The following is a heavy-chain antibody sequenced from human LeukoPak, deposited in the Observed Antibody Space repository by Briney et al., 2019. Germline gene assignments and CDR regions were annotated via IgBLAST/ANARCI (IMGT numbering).Heavy chain of an antibody. D-gene: IGHD1-1*01. Sequence: SETLSLTCTVSGGSISSSYWSWIRQPPGKGLEWIWYIYYSGNTNYNPSLKSRVTISVDTSKNQFSLSLNSVTAADTAVYYCAGIERTYWYFDLWGRGTLVTISS. J-gene: IGHJ2*01. CDR1: GGSISSSY. V-gene: IGHV4-59*08. CDR3: AGIERTYWYFDL. CDR2: IYYSGNT.